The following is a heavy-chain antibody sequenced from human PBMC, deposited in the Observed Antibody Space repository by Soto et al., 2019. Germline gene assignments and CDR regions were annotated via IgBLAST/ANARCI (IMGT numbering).Heavy chain of an antibody. Sequence: SGPTLVNPTQTLTLTCTFSGFSLSTSGVGVGWIRRPPGKALEWLALIYWDDDKRYSPSLKSRLTITKDTSKNQVVLTMTNMDPVDTATYYCAHTPSITIFGVVHWFDPWGQGTLVTVSS. D-gene: IGHD3-3*01. CDR3: AHTPSITIFGVVHWFDP. V-gene: IGHV2-5*02. CDR2: IYWDDDK. CDR1: GFSLSTSGVG. J-gene: IGHJ5*02.